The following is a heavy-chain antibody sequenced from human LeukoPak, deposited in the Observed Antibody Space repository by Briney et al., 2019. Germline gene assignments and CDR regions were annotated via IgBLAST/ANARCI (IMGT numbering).Heavy chain of an antibody. J-gene: IGHJ6*02. CDR2: ISYDGSNK. V-gene: IGHV3-30*18. Sequence: PGGSLRLSCAASGFTFSSYGRHWVRQAPGKGLEWVAVISYDGSNKYYADSVKGRFTISRDNSKNTLYLQMNSLRAEDTAVYYCAEDERYYGMDVWGQGTTVTVSS. CDR3: AEDERYYGMDV. CDR1: GFTFSSYG.